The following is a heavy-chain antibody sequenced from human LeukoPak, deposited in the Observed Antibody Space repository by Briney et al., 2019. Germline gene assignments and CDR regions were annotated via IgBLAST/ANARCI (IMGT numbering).Heavy chain of an antibody. D-gene: IGHD2/OR15-2a*01. CDR3: ARMSNSAGILDY. Sequence: GASVTVSCKASGYTFTSDYMHWVRQAPGHGLEWMGFINPYSGSTSYAQKFQGRVTMTRDTSTRTVYMELSSLRSEDTAMHFCARMSNSAGILDYWGQGTLVTVSS. V-gene: IGHV1-46*01. CDR2: INPYSGST. CDR1: GYTFTSDY. J-gene: IGHJ4*02.